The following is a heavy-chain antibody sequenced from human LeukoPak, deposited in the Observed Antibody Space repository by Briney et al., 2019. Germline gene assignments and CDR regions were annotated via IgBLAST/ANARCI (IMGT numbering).Heavy chain of an antibody. CDR3: ASAPRYSSSWPNNWFDP. CDR1: GGTFSSYA. Sequence: ASVKVSCKASGGTFSSYAISWVRQAPGQGLEWMGGIIPIFGTADYAQKFQGRVTITADESTSTAYMELSSLRSEDTAVYFCASAPRYSSSWPNNWFDPWGQGTLVTVSS. CDR2: IIPIFGTA. D-gene: IGHD6-13*01. J-gene: IGHJ5*02. V-gene: IGHV1-69*13.